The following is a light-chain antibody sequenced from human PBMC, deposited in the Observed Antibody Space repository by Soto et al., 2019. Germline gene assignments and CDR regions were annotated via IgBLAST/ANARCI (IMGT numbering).Light chain of an antibody. CDR3: HHYGRSAIFT. Sequence: EIVMTQSPGTLSLSPGERATLSCRASQSVSSNFLAWYQQRPGQAPRLLMDGASSRAAGIPDRFNGSGSGTDFTLTISRLEPEDFAVYYCHHYGRSAIFTFGPGTTVDIK. V-gene: IGKV3-20*01. J-gene: IGKJ3*01. CDR2: GAS. CDR1: QSVSSNF.